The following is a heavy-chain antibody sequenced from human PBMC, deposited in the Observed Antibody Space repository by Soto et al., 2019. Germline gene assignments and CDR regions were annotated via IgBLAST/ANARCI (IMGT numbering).Heavy chain of an antibody. CDR3: VTGRPTHWYS. J-gene: IGHJ5*02. CDR1: GFTFSSFD. V-gene: IGHV3-13*01. CDR2: IGGAGDT. D-gene: IGHD1-20*01. Sequence: EVQLVESGGGLVQPGGSLRLSCAASGFTFSSFDMHWVRQGTGRGLEWVSGIGGAGDTYYADSVKGRFTISRENVKNSLYLQMNSLRAGDTDVYYCVTGRPTHWYSWGQGTLVTVSS.